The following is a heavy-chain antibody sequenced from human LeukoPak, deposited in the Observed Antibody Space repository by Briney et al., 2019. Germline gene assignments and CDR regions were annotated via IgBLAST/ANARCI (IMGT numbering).Heavy chain of an antibody. J-gene: IGHJ4*02. D-gene: IGHD3-10*01. CDR1: GYTFTTHW. CDR2: IYPIDSDT. Sequence: GESLKISCKASGYTFTTHWIVWLRHMPGKGLEWMGVIYPIDSDTKYSPSFQGQVTISADKSVSTAYLQWSSPKASDTAMYYCARHFATAGDYFDYWGQGTLVTVSS. V-gene: IGHV5-51*01. CDR3: ARHFATAGDYFDY.